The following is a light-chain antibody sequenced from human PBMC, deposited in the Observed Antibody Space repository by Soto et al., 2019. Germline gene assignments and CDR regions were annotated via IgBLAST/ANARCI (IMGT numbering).Light chain of an antibody. J-gene: IGKJ1*01. V-gene: IGKV3-11*01. CDR1: QSVSSY. CDR3: QQRSNWPPT. CDR2: DAS. Sequence: EIVLTQSPATLSLSPGERATLSCRASQSVSSYLAWYQQKPGQAPRLLIYDASNRATGIPARFSGSGSGTDYTITISNLEPEDFAVYYCQQRSNWPPTFGQGTKVEIK.